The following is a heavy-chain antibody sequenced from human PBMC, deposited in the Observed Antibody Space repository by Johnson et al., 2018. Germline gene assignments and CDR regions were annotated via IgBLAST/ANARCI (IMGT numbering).Heavy chain of an antibody. J-gene: IGHJ6*04. CDR1: GFTFSSYW. D-gene: IGHD1-1*01. CDR2: IHTDGRP. Sequence: VQLQESGGGLVQHGGSLRLSCAASGFTFSSYWMHWVRQAPGKGLLWVSRIHTDGRPISADSVKGRFTISRDNAKNTLYLQMSSLRGEDTAVYYCAREGGGYPVDVWGKGTTVTVSS. CDR3: AREGGGYPVDV. V-gene: IGHV3-74*01.